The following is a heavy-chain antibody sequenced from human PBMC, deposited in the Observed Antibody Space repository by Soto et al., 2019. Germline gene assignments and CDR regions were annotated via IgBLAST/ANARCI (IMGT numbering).Heavy chain of an antibody. CDR2: IYYSGST. J-gene: IGHJ6*02. D-gene: IGHD3-9*01. Sequence: QVQLQESGPGLVKPSQTLSLTCTVSGGSISRGGYYWSWIRQHPGKGLEWIGYIYYSGSTYYNPSLQSRVTISVDTSKNQFSLKLSSVTAADTAVYYCARSPRVYDILTGYYGGYYYYGMDVWGQGTTVTVSS. CDR1: GGSISRGGYY. CDR3: ARSPRVYDILTGYYGGYYYYGMDV. V-gene: IGHV4-31*03.